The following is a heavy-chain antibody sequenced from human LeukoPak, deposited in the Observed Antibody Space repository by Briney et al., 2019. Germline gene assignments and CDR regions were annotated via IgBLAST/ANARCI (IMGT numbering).Heavy chain of an antibody. CDR2: IDQDGSTT. D-gene: IGHD3-10*01. Sequence: GDALRLSGTVFGVTLSKHAMDWVRQGPGKGLVWVSRIDQDGSTTGDADTVRGRFIMSREKARETCDRQMISGRASDPAVYWGARDRYYGSAEHWGKGRLGAVSS. J-gene: IGHJ4*02. CDR3: ARDRYYGSAEH. CDR1: GVTLSKHA. V-gene: IGHV3-74*01.